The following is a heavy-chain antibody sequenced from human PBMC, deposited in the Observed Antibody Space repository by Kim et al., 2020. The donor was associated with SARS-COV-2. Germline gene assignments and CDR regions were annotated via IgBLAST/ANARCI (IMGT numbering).Heavy chain of an antibody. J-gene: IGHJ4*02. D-gene: IGHD3-3*01. CDR1: GGSFSNYY. CDR2: INHRGST. V-gene: IGHV4-34*01. CDR3: ARGAIFGVPSWDY. Sequence: SETLSLTCAAYGGSFSNYYWSWIRQPPGKGLEWIGEINHRGSTNCNPSLKSRVTISTDTSKNQLSLKLTSVTAADRAVYYCARGAIFGVPSWDYWGQGTLVAVSS.